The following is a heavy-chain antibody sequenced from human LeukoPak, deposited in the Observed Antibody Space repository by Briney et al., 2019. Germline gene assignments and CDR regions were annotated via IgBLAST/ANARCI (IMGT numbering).Heavy chain of an antibody. Sequence: ASVKVSCKASGYTLTTYAIHWVRQAPGQRLEWMGWINTGNGYAKYSQNFQGRVTITRDTSANTAYMELSSLRSEDTALYYCARDREGASMYFDYWGHGTLVTVSS. CDR3: ARDREGASMYFDY. CDR2: INTGNGYA. V-gene: IGHV1-3*04. J-gene: IGHJ4*01. CDR1: GYTLTTYA. D-gene: IGHD1-26*01.